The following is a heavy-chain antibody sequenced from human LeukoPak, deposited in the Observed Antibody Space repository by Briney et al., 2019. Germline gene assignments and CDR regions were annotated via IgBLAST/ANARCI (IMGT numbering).Heavy chain of an antibody. Sequence: GGSLRLSCAASGFTFSSYWMSWVRQAPGKGLEWVANIKQDGSESYYVDSVKGRLTFSRDNAKNSLYLQIISLRAEDTAVYYCARLGEKADFDYWGQGTLVTVSS. CDR2: IKQDGSES. D-gene: IGHD3-16*01. CDR3: ARLGEKADFDY. V-gene: IGHV3-7*01. J-gene: IGHJ4*02. CDR1: GFTFSSYW.